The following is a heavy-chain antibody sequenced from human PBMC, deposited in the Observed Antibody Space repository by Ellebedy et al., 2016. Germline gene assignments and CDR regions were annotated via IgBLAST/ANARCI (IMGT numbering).Heavy chain of an antibody. CDR1: GFTFGNHA. CDR3: ARDRPMESYYYYGLDL. CDR2: ISYDGSQK. J-gene: IGHJ6*02. Sequence: GGSLRLSXAASGFTFGNHAMHWVRQSPVQGLEWVGGISYDGSQKHYADSVKGRFTISRDHSKNTVSPQMNSLRPEDTAVYYCARDRPMESYYYYGLDLWGQGTTVTVSS. D-gene: IGHD1-1*01. V-gene: IGHV3-30*04.